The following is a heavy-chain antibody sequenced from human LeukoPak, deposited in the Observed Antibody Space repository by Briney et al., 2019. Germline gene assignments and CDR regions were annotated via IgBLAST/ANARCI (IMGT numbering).Heavy chain of an antibody. D-gene: IGHD5-24*01. V-gene: IGHV4-34*01. CDR3: ARGNNFRFDY. CDR2: IYHSGKT. CDR1: GGTFSGYY. J-gene: IGHJ4*02. Sequence: PSETLSLTCGVSGGTFSGYYWSWIRQPPGKGLEWIGEIYHSGKTNYNPTLKSRVTISVDASKRGFSLRLNSVTAADAAAYYCARGNNFRFDYWGQETLVTVSS.